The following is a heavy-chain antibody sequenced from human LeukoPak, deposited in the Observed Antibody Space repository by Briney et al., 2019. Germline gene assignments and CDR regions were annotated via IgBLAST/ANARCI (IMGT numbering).Heavy chain of an antibody. CDR3: ATSPPTGITVSYFDS. V-gene: IGHV3-23*01. Sequence: GGSLRLSCAASGFTFSSYAMSWVRQAPGKGLEWVSAISGTGASIYYADSVKGRLTISRDNSKNTVYLQMNSLRAEDTAVYYCATSPPTGITVSYFDSWGQGTLVTVSS. D-gene: IGHD4-17*01. CDR2: ISGTGASI. J-gene: IGHJ4*02. CDR1: GFTFSSYA.